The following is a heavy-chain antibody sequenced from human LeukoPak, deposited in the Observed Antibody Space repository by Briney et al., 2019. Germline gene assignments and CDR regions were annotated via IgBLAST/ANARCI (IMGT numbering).Heavy chain of an antibody. CDR2: INSDGSST. Sequence: HPGGSLRLSCAASGFTFSSYWMHSVRQAPGKGLVWVSRINSDGSSTSYADSVKGRFTISRDNAKNTLYLQMNSLRAEDTAVYYCARGPPDGAVPAAYPDYWGEGTLVTVSS. V-gene: IGHV3-74*01. CDR1: GFTFSSYW. CDR3: ARGPPDGAVPAAYPDY. J-gene: IGHJ4*02. D-gene: IGHD2-2*01.